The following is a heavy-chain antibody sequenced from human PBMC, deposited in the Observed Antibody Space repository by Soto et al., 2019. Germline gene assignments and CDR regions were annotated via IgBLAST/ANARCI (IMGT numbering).Heavy chain of an antibody. CDR3: ARAVVAATLYAFDI. CDR1: GGSISSYY. Sequence: PSETLSLTCTVSGGSISSYYWSWIRQPPGKGLEWIGYIYYSGSTNYNPSLKSRVTISVDTSKNQFSLKLSSVTAADTAVYYCARAVVAATLYAFDIWGQGTMVTVS. D-gene: IGHD2-15*01. CDR2: IYYSGST. V-gene: IGHV4-59*01. J-gene: IGHJ3*02.